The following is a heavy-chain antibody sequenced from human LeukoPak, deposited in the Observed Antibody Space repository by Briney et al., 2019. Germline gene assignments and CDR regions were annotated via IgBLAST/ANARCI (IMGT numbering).Heavy chain of an antibody. V-gene: IGHV3-21*01. D-gene: IGHD1-26*01. Sequence: GGSLRLSCAASGFTFSSYSMNWVRQAPGKGLEWVSSISSSSSSYIYYADSVKGRFTISRDNAKNSLYLQMNSLRAEDTAVYYCARSSGSYHSSRYFFDYWGQGTLVTVSS. CDR2: ISSSSSSYI. CDR1: GFTFSSYS. J-gene: IGHJ4*02. CDR3: ARSSGSYHSSRYFFDY.